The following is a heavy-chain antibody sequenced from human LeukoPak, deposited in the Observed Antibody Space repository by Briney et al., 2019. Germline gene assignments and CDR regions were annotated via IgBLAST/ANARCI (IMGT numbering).Heavy chain of an antibody. Sequence: GSLRLSCAASGFTFSTYAKSWVRQAPGKGLEWVSAISGSGGTTYYADSVKGRFTISRDNSKNTLYLQINSLRAEDTAVYYCAKDSFALEPRNWFDPWGQGTLVTVSS. J-gene: IGHJ5*02. CDR1: GFTFSTYA. CDR3: AKDSFALEPRNWFDP. D-gene: IGHD1-1*01. CDR2: ISGSGGTT. V-gene: IGHV3-23*01.